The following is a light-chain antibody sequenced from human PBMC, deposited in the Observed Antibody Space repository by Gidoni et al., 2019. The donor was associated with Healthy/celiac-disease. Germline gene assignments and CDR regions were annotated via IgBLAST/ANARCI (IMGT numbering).Light chain of an antibody. CDR2: EVS. Sequence: QSALTQPPSAYGSPGPSVTISCTGTSSYVGGYNYVSWYQQHPGKAPKVMIYEVSKRPSGVPDRFSGSKSGNTASLTVSGLQAEDEADYYCSSYAGSNNPVVFGGGTKLTVL. V-gene: IGLV2-8*01. CDR1: SSYVGGYNY. CDR3: SSYAGSNNPVV. J-gene: IGLJ3*02.